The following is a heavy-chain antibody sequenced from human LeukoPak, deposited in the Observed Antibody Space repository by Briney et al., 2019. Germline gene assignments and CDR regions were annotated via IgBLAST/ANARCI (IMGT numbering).Heavy chain of an antibody. J-gene: IGHJ4*02. CDR3: ASHPAAAGRVIDY. CDR2: IIPILGIA. D-gene: IGHD6-13*01. CDR1: GYTFTSYG. Sequence: GASVKVSCKASGYTFTSYGISWVRQAPGQGLEWMGRIIPILGIANYAQKFQGRVTITADKSTSTAYMELSSLRSEDTAVYYCASHPAAAGRVIDYWGQGTLVTVSS. V-gene: IGHV1-69*04.